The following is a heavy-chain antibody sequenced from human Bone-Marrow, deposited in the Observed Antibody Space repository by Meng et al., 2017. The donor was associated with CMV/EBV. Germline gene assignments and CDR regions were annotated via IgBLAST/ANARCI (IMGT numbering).Heavy chain of an antibody. V-gene: IGHV4-34*01. CDR2: INHSGST. Sequence: SETLSLTCAVYGGSFSGYYWTWIRQPPGKELEWIAEINHSGSTNYNPSPKSRVTVSVDASKKQFSLKVRSVTAADTALYYCARGPHKNRYGGNSPRGYHHGMDVWGQGTTVTVSS. D-gene: IGHD4-23*01. J-gene: IGHJ6*02. CDR1: GGSFSGYY. CDR3: ARGPHKNRYGGNSPRGYHHGMDV.